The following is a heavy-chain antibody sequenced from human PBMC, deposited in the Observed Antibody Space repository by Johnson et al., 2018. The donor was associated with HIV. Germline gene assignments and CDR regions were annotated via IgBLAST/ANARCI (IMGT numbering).Heavy chain of an antibody. CDR1: GFTFSDYY. CDR3: ARATRSSSSGRHDAFDI. D-gene: IGHD6-6*01. Sequence: EMQLVESGGGLVKPGGSLRLSCAASGFTFSDYYMSWIRQAPGKGLEWVGRIKSKVDGGTTDYAAPVKGRFTVSRDDSKNTLYLQMNSLRAEDTAVYYCARATRSSSSGRHDAFDISGQGTMVTVSS. V-gene: IGHV3-15*05. J-gene: IGHJ3*02. CDR2: IKSKVDGGTT.